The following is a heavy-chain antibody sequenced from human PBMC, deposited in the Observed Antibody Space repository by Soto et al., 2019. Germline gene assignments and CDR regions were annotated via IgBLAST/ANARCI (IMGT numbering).Heavy chain of an antibody. CDR2: ISWDGGST. V-gene: IGHV3-43D*03. CDR1: GFTFDDYA. CDR3: AKNVYDVGYCSSTSCPPIGGMDV. J-gene: IGHJ6*02. Sequence: GESLKISCAASGFTFDDYAMHWVRQAPGKGLEWVSLISWDGGSTYYADSVKGRFTISRDNSKNSLYLQMNSLRAEDTALYYCAKNVYDVGYCSSTSCPPIGGMDVWGQGTTVTVSS. D-gene: IGHD2-2*01.